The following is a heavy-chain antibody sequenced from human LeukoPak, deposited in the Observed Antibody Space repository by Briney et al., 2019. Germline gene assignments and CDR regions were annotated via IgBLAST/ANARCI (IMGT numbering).Heavy chain of an antibody. CDR3: ARSPSLRYCSSTSCPMFAFDI. CDR2: IIPIFGTA. V-gene: IGHV1-69*05. Sequence: SVKVSCKASGGTFSSYAISWVRQAPGQGLEWMGRIIPIFGTANYAQKFQGRVTITTDESTSTAYMELSSLRSEDTAVYYCARSPSLRYCSSTSCPMFAFDIWGQGTMVTVSS. D-gene: IGHD2-2*01. J-gene: IGHJ3*02. CDR1: GGTFSSYA.